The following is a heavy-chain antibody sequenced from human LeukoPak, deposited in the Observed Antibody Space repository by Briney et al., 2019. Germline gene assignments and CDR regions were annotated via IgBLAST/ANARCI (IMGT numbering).Heavy chain of an antibody. CDR2: IYTSGST. V-gene: IGHV4-4*07. J-gene: IGHJ4*02. CDR3: ARTKVGYSYGSDYFDY. CDR1: GGSISTYY. Sequence: SETLSLTCTVSGGSISTYYWSWIRQPPGKGLEWIGRIYTSGSTNYNPSLKSRVTMSVDTSKNQFSLKLSSVTAADTAVYYCARTKVGYSYGSDYFDYWGQGTLVTVSS. D-gene: IGHD5-18*01.